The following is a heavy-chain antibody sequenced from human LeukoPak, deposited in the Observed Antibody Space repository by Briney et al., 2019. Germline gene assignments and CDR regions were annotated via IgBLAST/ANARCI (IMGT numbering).Heavy chain of an antibody. J-gene: IGHJ4*02. CDR2: ISYDGNNQ. CDR3: ARVGSRYCSGANCYDGF. CDR1: GFAFSSLA. Sequence: PGTSLRLSCAVSGFAFSSLAMHWVRQAPGKGLEWVAFISYDGNNQYYADSVKGRFTISRDNSKNTLYLQMNNLRAEDTAIYYCARVGSRYCSGANCYDGFWGQGTLVSVPS. V-gene: IGHV3-30-3*01. D-gene: IGHD2-15*01.